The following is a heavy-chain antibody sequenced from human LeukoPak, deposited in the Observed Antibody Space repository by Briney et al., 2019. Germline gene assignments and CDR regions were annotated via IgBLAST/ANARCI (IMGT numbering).Heavy chain of an antibody. CDR3: ARITYYDFWSGYYGYYYYGMDV. CDR2: MNPNSGNT. D-gene: IGHD3-3*01. J-gene: IGHJ6*02. Sequence: ASVNVSCKASGYTFTSYDINWVRQATGQGLEWMGWMNPNSGNTGYAQKFQGRVTMTRNTSISTAYMELSSLRSEDTAVYYCARITYYDFWSGYYGYYYYGMDVWGQGTTVTVSS. CDR1: GYTFTSYD. V-gene: IGHV1-8*01.